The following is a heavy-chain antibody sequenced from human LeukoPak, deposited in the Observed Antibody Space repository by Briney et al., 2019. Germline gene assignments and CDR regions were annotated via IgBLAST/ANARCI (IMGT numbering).Heavy chain of an antibody. CDR1: GFTFSSYG. CDR3: AKDLAPNRDIVVVVAQ. V-gene: IGHV3-30*18. J-gene: IGHJ4*02. Sequence: GRSLRLSCAASGFTFSSYGMHWVRQAPGKGLEWVAVISYDGSNKYYADSVKGRFTISRDNSKNTVYLQMNSLRAEDTAVYYCAKDLAPNRDIVVVVAQWGQGTLVTVSS. CDR2: ISYDGSNK. D-gene: IGHD2-15*01.